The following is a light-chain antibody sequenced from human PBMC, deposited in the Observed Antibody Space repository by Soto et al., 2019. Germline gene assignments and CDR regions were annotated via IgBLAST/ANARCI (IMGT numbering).Light chain of an antibody. CDR3: QLYNNWPPTWT. V-gene: IGKV3-15*01. Sequence: EIVMTQSPAALSVSPGESATLSCRASQSVSSNLVWYQQKPGQAPRLLIYGASTRATSIPARFSGSGSGTEFTLTISSLQSEDFAVYYCQLYNNWPPTWTFGQGTKVEIK. CDR2: GAS. CDR1: QSVSSN. J-gene: IGKJ1*01.